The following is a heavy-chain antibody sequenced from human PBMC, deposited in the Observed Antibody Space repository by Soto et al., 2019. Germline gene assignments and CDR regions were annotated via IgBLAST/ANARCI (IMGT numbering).Heavy chain of an antibody. D-gene: IGHD2-2*01. V-gene: IGHV4-34*01. CDR2: INHSGST. J-gene: IGHJ4*02. CDR1: GGSFSGYY. Sequence: QVQLQQWGAGLLKPSETLSLTCAVYGGSFSGYYWSWIRQPPGKGLEWIGEINHSGSTNYNPSLKSRVTISVDTSKNQCSLKLSSVTAADTAVYYCARGPALGDWGQGTLVTVSS. CDR3: ARGPALGD.